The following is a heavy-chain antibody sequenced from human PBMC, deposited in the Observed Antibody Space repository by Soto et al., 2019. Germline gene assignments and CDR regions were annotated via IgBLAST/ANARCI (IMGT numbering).Heavy chain of an antibody. CDR2: IYHSGST. V-gene: IGHV4-59*12. Sequence: PSETLSLTCSVSGGSISSYYGSWIRQPPGKGLEWIGYIYHSGSTYYNPSLKSRVTISVDKPKNQISLKLSSVTVADTAVYYCARGRDTAMVSKGNWFDPWGQGTPVTVSS. CDR3: ARGRDTAMVSKGNWFDP. J-gene: IGHJ5*02. CDR1: GGSISSYY. D-gene: IGHD5-18*01.